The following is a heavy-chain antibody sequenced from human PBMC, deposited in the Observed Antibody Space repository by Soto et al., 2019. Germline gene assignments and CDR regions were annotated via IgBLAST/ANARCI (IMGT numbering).Heavy chain of an antibody. CDR3: ARSQGSSTSLEIYYYYYYGIDV. Sequence: SVKVSCKASGGTFSSYAISWVRQAPEQGLEWMGGIIPISGTANYAQKFQGRVTITADESTSTAYMELSSLRSEDTAVYYCARSQGSSTSLEIYYYYYYGIDVWGQGTTVTVSS. CDR2: IIPISGTA. CDR1: GGTFSSYA. D-gene: IGHD2-2*01. V-gene: IGHV1-69*13. J-gene: IGHJ6*02.